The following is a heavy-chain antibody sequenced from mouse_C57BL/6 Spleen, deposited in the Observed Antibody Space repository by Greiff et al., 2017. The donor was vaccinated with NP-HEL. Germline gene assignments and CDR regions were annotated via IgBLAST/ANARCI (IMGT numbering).Heavy chain of an antibody. D-gene: IGHD1-1*01. J-gene: IGHJ3*01. CDR1: GFTFSDYG. Sequence: VMLVESGGGLVKPGGSLKLSCAASGFTFSDYGMHWVRQAPEKGLEWVAYISSGSSTIYYADTVKGRFTISRDNAKNTLFLQMTSLRSEDTAMYYCAREDYYGSSYVFAYWGQGTLVTVSA. CDR2: ISSGSSTI. V-gene: IGHV5-17*01. CDR3: AREDYYGSSYVFAY.